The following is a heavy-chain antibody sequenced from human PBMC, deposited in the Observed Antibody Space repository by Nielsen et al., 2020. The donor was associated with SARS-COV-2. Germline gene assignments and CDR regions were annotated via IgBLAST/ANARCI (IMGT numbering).Heavy chain of an antibody. J-gene: IGHJ6*02. CDR1: GFPFDDYA. CDR3: AKVDGMDV. V-gene: IGHV3-9*01. CDR2: ITWNSGVI. Sequence: SLKISCAASGFPFDDYAMHWVRQVPGKGLEWVSYITWNSGVIGYAASVKGRFTISRDNAKNSLYLQMNSLRAEDTALYYCAKVDGMDVWGQGTTVTVSS.